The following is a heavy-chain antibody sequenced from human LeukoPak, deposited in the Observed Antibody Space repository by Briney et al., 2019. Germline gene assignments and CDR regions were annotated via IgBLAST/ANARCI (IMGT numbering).Heavy chain of an antibody. CDR3: AKAGRYSGYDFDY. V-gene: IGHV3-23*01. CDR2: ISGSGGST. D-gene: IGHD5-12*01. Sequence: PGASLRLSCAASGLTFISYAMSWVRQAPGKGLEWVSAISGSGGSTYYADSVKGRFTISRDNSKNTLYLQMNSLRAEDTAVYYCAKAGRYSGYDFDYWGQGTLVTVSS. J-gene: IGHJ4*02. CDR1: GLTFISYA.